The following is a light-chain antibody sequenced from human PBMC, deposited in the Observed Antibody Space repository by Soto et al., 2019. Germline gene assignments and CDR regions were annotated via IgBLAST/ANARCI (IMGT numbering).Light chain of an antibody. J-gene: IGLJ1*01. V-gene: IGLV2-8*01. CDR2: EVN. Sequence: QSVLTQPPSASGSPGQSVAISCTGTSSDVGGYNYVSWYQQHPGKAPKLMIYEVNKQPSGVPDRSSGSKSGNTASLTVSGLQADDEADYYCSSYAGSSTVFGTGPKLTVL. CDR1: SSDVGGYNY. CDR3: SSYAGSSTV.